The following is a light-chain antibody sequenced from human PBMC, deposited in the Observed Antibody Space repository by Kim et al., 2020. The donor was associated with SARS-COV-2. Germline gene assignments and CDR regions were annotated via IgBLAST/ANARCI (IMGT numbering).Light chain of an antibody. Sequence: APVGDSVTITCRASQNIDNFLNWFQQKPGKAPKLLIYAASSLQGGVPSRFSATGSGTDFTLTISSLQPEDFATFYCQQTYNPPPTFGPGTKVDIK. CDR1: QNIDNF. J-gene: IGKJ1*01. CDR3: QQTYNPPPT. CDR2: AAS. V-gene: IGKV1-39*01.